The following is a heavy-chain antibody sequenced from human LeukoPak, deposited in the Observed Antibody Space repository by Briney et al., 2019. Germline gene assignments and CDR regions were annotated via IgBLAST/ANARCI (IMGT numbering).Heavy chain of an antibody. V-gene: IGHV3-23*01. CDR2: ISGSGGST. Sequence: GGSLRLSCAASGLTFSSYAMSWVRQAPGKGLEWVSAISGSGGSTYYADSVKGRFTISRDNSKNTLYLQMNSLRAEDTAVYYCAKAPLNYYGSGSFIGYYFDYWGQGTLVTVSS. CDR1: GLTFSSYA. D-gene: IGHD3-10*01. J-gene: IGHJ4*02. CDR3: AKAPLNYYGSGSFIGYYFDY.